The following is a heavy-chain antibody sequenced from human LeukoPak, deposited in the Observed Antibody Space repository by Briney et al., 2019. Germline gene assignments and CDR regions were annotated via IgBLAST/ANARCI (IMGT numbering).Heavy chain of an antibody. CDR2: INPNSGGT. J-gene: IGHJ4*02. V-gene: IGHV1-2*06. D-gene: IGHD6-19*01. Sequence: ASVKVSCKASGYTFTGYYIHWVRQAPGQGLEWMGRINPNSGGTNYAQKFQGRVTMTRDTSISTAYMELSRLRSDDTAVYYCARKIAVAADFDYWGQGTLVTVSS. CDR1: GYTFTGYY. CDR3: ARKIAVAADFDY.